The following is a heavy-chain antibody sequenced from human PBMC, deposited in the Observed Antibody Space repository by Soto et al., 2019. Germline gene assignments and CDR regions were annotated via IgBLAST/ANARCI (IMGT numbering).Heavy chain of an antibody. J-gene: IGHJ4*02. V-gene: IGHV1-69*13. Sequence: SVKVSCKASGGTFSSYAISWVRQAPGQGLEWMGGIIPIFGTANYEQKFQGRVTITADESTSTAYMELSSLRSEDTAVYYCARDSGYGSGSYKVYWGQGTLVTVSS. CDR2: IIPIFGTA. CDR3: ARDSGYGSGSYKVY. CDR1: GGTFSSYA. D-gene: IGHD3-10*01.